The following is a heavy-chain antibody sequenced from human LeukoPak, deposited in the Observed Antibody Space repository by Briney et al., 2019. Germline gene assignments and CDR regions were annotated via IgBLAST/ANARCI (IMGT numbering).Heavy chain of an antibody. J-gene: IGHJ3*02. V-gene: IGHV1-69*04. CDR3: VSQIHYYDSSGLYAFDI. CDR2: IIPILGIA. Sequence: GASVKISCKASGGTFSSYAISWVRQAPGQGLEWMGRIIPILGIANYAQKFQGRVTITADKSTSTAYMELSSLRSEDTAVYYCVSQIHYYDSSGLYAFDIWGQGTMVTVSS. D-gene: IGHD3-22*01. CDR1: GGTFSSYA.